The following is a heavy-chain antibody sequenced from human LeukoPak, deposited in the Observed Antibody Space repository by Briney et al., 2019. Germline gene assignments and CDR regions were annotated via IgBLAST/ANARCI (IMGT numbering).Heavy chain of an antibody. CDR3: AKDFWDFWSGYSIDY. Sequence: GGSLRLSCAASGFTFSSYAMSWVRQAPGKGLEWVSAISGSGGSTYYADSVKGRFTISRDNSKNTLYLQMNSLRAEDTAVYYCAKDFWDFWSGYSIDYWGQGTLGNVSS. D-gene: IGHD3-3*01. CDR2: ISGSGGST. V-gene: IGHV3-23*01. J-gene: IGHJ4*01. CDR1: GFTFSSYA.